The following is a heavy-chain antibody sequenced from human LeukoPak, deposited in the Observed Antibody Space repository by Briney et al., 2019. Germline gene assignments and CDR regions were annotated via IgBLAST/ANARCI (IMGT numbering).Heavy chain of an antibody. Sequence: PSETLSLTCAVYGGSFSGYYWRWIRQPPGKGLEWIGEINHSGSTNYNPSLKSRVTISVDTSKNQFSLKLSSVTGADTAVYYCARHVQGAESGGRLFDPWGQGTLVTVSS. CDR2: INHSGST. V-gene: IGHV4-34*01. J-gene: IGHJ5*02. D-gene: IGHD3-16*01. CDR1: GGSFSGYY. CDR3: ARHVQGAESGGRLFDP.